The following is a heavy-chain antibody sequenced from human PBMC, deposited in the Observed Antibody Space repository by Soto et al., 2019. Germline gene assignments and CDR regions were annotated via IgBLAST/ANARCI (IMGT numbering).Heavy chain of an antibody. Sequence: QVQLQESGPGLVKPSETLSLTCTVSGGSISGYYWTWIRQPAGKGLEWIGRKHTSGTTNYNPSLKSRVTMSIDTSTNQFSRNLSSVPAADTAVYYCARGGEFSVLDVWGQGTTVAVSS. CDR2: KHTSGTT. CDR3: ARGGEFSVLDV. V-gene: IGHV4-4*07. CDR1: GGSISGYY. J-gene: IGHJ6*02. D-gene: IGHD3-16*01.